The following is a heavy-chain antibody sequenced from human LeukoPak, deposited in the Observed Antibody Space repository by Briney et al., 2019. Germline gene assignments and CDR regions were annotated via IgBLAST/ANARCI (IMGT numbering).Heavy chain of an antibody. D-gene: IGHD3-3*01. V-gene: IGHV3-30*02. J-gene: IGHJ4*02. CDR3: AKDRTIFGVVTRYYFDY. CDR1: GFTFSSYG. Sequence: PGGSLRLSCAASGFTFSSYGMQWVRQAPGKGLEWVAFIRYDGSNKYYADSVKGRFTISRDNSKNTLYLQMNSLRAEDTAVYYCAKDRTIFGVVTRYYFDYWGQGTLVTVSS. CDR2: IRYDGSNK.